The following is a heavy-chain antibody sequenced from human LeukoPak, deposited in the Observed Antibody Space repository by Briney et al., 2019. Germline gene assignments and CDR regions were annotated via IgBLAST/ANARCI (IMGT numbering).Heavy chain of an antibody. Sequence: PGGSLRLSCAASGFTFSSYSMNWVRQAPGKGLEWVSSISSSSSYIYYADSVKGRFTISRDNAKNSLYLQMNSLRAEDTAVYYCARDDPGELGDWFDPWGQGTLVTVSS. V-gene: IGHV3-21*01. D-gene: IGHD1-26*01. CDR2: ISSSSSYI. J-gene: IGHJ5*02. CDR3: ARDDPGELGDWFDP. CDR1: GFTFSSYS.